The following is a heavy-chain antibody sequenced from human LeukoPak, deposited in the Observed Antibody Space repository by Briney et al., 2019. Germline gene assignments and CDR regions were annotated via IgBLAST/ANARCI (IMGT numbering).Heavy chain of an antibody. CDR1: GFTFSSYG. Sequence: PGGTLRLSCAASGFTFSSYGMSWVRQAPGKGLEWVSAISGSGGSTYYADSVKGRFTISRDNSKNTLYLQMNSLRAEDTAVYHCAKDAPRYPESNFDYWGQGTLVTVSS. D-gene: IGHD2-2*01. CDR2: ISGSGGST. CDR3: AKDAPRYPESNFDY. J-gene: IGHJ4*02. V-gene: IGHV3-23*01.